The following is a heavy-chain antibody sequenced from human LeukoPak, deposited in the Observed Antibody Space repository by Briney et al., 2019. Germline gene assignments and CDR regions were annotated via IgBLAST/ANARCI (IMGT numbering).Heavy chain of an antibody. V-gene: IGHV4-31*03. CDR1: GGSISSGGYY. CDR2: IYYSGST. D-gene: IGHD5-18*01. CDR3: ARGSRTQLWLRYDY. J-gene: IGHJ4*02. Sequence: SETLSLTCTVSGGSISSGGYYWSWIRQHPGKGLEWIGYIYYSGSTYYNPSLKSRVTISVDTSKNQFSLKLSSVTAADTAVYYCARGSRTQLWLRYDYWGQGALVTVSS.